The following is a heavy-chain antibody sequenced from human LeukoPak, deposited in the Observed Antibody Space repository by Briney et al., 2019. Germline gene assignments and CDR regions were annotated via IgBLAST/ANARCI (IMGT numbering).Heavy chain of an antibody. D-gene: IGHD1-14*01. V-gene: IGHV3-23*01. Sequence: GGSLRLSCAASGFALSVYWMNWVRQAPGKGLEWVSGISSTTSGTYYADSVKGRFTISRDNSKNTLFLQVNSLRAEDTAVYYCAKVRTYFYHGLDVWGQGTTVTVSS. CDR3: AKVRTYFYHGLDV. J-gene: IGHJ6*02. CDR2: ISSTTSGT. CDR1: GFALSVYW.